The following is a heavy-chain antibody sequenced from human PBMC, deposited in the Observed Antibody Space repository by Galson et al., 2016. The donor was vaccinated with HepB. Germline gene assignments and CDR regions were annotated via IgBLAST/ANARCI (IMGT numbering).Heavy chain of an antibody. V-gene: IGHV3-23*01. J-gene: IGHJ4*02. CDR1: GFSFSSYT. D-gene: IGHD3-10*01. CDR3: AKGGFGSGTHYAVSDY. Sequence: SLRLSCAASGFSFSSYTMTWVRQAPGKGLEWVSTIVGDGTRTYYADSVKARFIISRDNSKNTVFLQMNSLRDEDTAVYHCAKGGFGSGTHYAVSDYWGQGTLVTVSS. CDR2: IVGDGTRT.